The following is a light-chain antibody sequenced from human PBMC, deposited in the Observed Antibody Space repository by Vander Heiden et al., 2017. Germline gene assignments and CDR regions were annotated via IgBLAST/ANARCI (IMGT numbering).Light chain of an antibody. V-gene: IGKV1-5*03. Sequence: DIQMTQSPSTLSESVGDRVTITCRASQSISTWLAWYQHKPGKAPKRLIYKASSLESGVPSRFSGSGSGTEFTLTISSLQPDDFATYYCQQDNSYPWTFGQGTKVEIK. CDR2: KAS. J-gene: IGKJ1*01. CDR3: QQDNSYPWT. CDR1: QSISTW.